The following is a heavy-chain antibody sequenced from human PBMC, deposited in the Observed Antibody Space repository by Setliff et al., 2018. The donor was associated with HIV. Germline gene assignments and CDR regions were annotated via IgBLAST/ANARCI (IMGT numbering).Heavy chain of an antibody. D-gene: IGHD2-2*02. CDR1: GYTFTSYY. V-gene: IGHV1-46*01. CDR2: INPSGGRA. Sequence: ASVKVSCKASGYTFTSYYMHWVRQAPGQGLEWMGIINPSGGRATYTKNFQGRVTMTRDTSTNTVYLELSSLRSEDTAMYYCARESGYCSSTSCYNLDYHFDYWGQGTLVTVSS. J-gene: IGHJ4*02. CDR3: ARESGYCSSTSCYNLDYHFDY.